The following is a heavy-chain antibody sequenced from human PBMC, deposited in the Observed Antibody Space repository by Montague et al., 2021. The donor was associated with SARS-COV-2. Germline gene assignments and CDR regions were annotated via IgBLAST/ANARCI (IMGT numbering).Heavy chain of an antibody. J-gene: IGHJ6*02. CDR1: GGSISSSSYY. Sequence: SETLSLTCTVAGGSISSSSYYWGWIRQPPGKGLEWIGSIYYSGSTYYNPSLKSRVTISVGTSKNQFSLKLSSVTAADTAVYYRARGAGRGSGYGKYYYYYYGMDGWGQGTTVTVSS. CDR3: ARGAGRGSGYGKYYYYYYGMDG. CDR2: IYYSGST. D-gene: IGHD5-12*01. V-gene: IGHV4-39*07.